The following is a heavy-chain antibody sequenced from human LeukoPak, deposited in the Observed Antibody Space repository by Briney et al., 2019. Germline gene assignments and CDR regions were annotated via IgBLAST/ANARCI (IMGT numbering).Heavy chain of an antibody. CDR3: ARDNLLSYPYYYYGMDV. D-gene: IGHD1-26*01. CDR2: ISSSSSYI. CDR1: GFTFSSYS. J-gene: IGHJ6*02. Sequence: PGGSLRLSCAASGFTFSSYSMNWVRQAPGKGLEWVSSISSSSSYIYYADSVKGRFTISRDNAKNSLYLQMNSLRAEDTAVYYCARDNLLSYPYYYYGMDVWGQGTTVTVSS. V-gene: IGHV3-21*04.